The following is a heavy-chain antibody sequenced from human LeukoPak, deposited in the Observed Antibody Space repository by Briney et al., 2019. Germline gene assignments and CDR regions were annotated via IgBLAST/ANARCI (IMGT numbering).Heavy chain of an antibody. D-gene: IGHD3-3*01. V-gene: IGHV4-38-2*01. CDR1: GYSISSGYY. CDR2: IYHSGST. CDR3: ARPYYDFWSGFDAFDI. Sequence: SETLPLTCAVSGYSISSGYYWGWIRQPPGKGLEWIGSIYHSGSTYYNPSLKSRVTISVDTSKNQFSLKLSSVTAADTAVYYCARPYYDFWSGFDAFDIWGQGTMVTVSS. J-gene: IGHJ3*02.